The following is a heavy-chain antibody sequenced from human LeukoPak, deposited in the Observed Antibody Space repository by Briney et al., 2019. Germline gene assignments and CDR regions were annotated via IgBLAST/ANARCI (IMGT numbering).Heavy chain of an antibody. Sequence: SETLSLTCTVSGGSISSSSYYWGWIRQPPGKGLEWIGSIYYSGSTYYNPSLKSRVTISVDTSKNQFSLKLSSVTAADTAVYYCAREGVPYYYGSGGKNWFDPWGQGTLVTVSS. CDR1: GGSISSSSYY. CDR2: IYYSGST. V-gene: IGHV4-39*07. J-gene: IGHJ5*02. CDR3: AREGVPYYYGSGGKNWFDP. D-gene: IGHD3-10*01.